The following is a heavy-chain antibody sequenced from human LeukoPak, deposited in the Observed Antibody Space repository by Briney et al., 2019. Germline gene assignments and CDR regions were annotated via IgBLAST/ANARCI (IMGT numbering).Heavy chain of an antibody. J-gene: IGHJ4*02. V-gene: IGHV1-2*04. CDR1: GYTFTGYY. CDR3: ARGLYDFWSGHFDY. Sequence: ASVKVSCKASGYTFTGYYMHWVRQAPGQGLEWMGWINPNSGGTNYAQKFQGWVTMTRDTSISTAYMELSRLRSDDTAVYYCARGLYDFWSGHFDYWGQGTLVTVSS. D-gene: IGHD3-3*01. CDR2: INPNSGGT.